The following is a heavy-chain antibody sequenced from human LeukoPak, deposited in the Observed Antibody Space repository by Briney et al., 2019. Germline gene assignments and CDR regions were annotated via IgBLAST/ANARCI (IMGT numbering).Heavy chain of an antibody. CDR2: IYYSGST. CDR3: ARVSEYSSSWYGYNGFDP. J-gene: IGHJ5*02. V-gene: IGHV4-59*01. CDR1: GGSISSYY. D-gene: IGHD6-13*01. Sequence: SETLSLTCTVSGGSISSYYWSWIRQPPGKGLEWIGYIYYSGSTNYNPSLKSRVTISVDTSKNQFSLKLSSVTAADTAVYYCARVSEYSSSWYGYNGFDPWGQGTLVTVSS.